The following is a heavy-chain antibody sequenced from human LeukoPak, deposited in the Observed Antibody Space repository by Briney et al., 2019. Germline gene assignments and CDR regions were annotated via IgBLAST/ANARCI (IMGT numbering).Heavy chain of an antibody. Sequence: SETLSLTCTVSGGSISTYYWSWIRQPAGKGLEWIGRIHASGNTDYNPSLKSRVTMSVDTSKNQFSLKLSSVTAADTAVYYCAREGSMTARPFISIDYWGQGTLVTISS. CDR3: AREGSMTARPFISIDY. CDR1: GGSISTYY. CDR2: IHASGNT. J-gene: IGHJ4*02. V-gene: IGHV4-4*07. D-gene: IGHD6-6*01.